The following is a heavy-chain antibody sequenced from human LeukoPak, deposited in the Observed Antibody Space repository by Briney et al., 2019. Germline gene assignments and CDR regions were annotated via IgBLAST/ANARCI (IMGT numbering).Heavy chain of an antibody. Sequence: GGSLRLSCAASGFIFSNYWMRWVRQAPGKGLEWVANIKGDGSDKNYVDSVKGRFTISRDNAKNSMYLEMNSLRGDDTAVYYCAREGLPAAGDCWSQGTLVTVSS. D-gene: IGHD2-2*01. CDR2: IKGDGSDK. CDR3: AREGLPAAGDC. V-gene: IGHV3-7*01. CDR1: GFIFSNYW. J-gene: IGHJ4*02.